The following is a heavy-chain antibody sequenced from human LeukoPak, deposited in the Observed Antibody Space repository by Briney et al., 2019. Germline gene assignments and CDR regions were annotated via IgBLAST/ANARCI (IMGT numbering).Heavy chain of an antibody. Sequence: SETLSLTCAVYGGSFSNYYWSWIRQSPGKGLEWIGEITHSGSTNYNPSLKSRVTISVDTSKNQFSLQLNSVTPEDTAVYYCARELLGSGWYSYYYYYMDVWGKGTTVTVSS. CDR3: ARELLGSGWYSYYYYYMDV. CDR1: GGSFSNYY. V-gene: IGHV4-34*01. CDR2: ITHSGST. D-gene: IGHD6-19*01. J-gene: IGHJ6*03.